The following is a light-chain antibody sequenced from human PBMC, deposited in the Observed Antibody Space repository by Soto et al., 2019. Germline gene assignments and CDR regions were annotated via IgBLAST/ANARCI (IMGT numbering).Light chain of an antibody. Sequence: QSALTQPASVSGSPGQSLTISCTGTSSDIGGYNYVSWYQQHPGKAPKLMLYDVVTRPSGVSSRFSGSKSGNTASLTISGLQAEDEADYYCSSYISTSTLVFGTGTQLTVL. CDR3: SSYISTSTLV. J-gene: IGLJ1*01. V-gene: IGLV2-14*01. CDR1: SSDIGGYNY. CDR2: DVV.